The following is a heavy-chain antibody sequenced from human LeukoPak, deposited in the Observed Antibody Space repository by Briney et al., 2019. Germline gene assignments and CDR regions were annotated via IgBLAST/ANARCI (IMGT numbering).Heavy chain of an antibody. V-gene: IGHV3-11*04. CDR3: AREDRYCSSTSCPNYMDV. CDR1: GFTFSDYY. CDR2: ISSSGSTI. J-gene: IGHJ6*03. Sequence: GGSLRLSCAASGFTFSDYYMSWIRQAPGKGLEWVSYISSSGSTIYYADSVKGRFTISRDNAKNSLYLQMNSLRAEDTAVYYCAREDRYCSSTSCPNYMDVWGKGTTVTVSS. D-gene: IGHD2-2*01.